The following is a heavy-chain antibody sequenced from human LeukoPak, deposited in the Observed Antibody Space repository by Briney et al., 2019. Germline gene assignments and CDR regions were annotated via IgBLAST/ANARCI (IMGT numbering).Heavy chain of an antibody. CDR2: IRYDGSNK. J-gene: IGHJ4*02. CDR1: GFTFSSYG. Sequence: GGSLRLSCAASGFTFSSYGMHWVRQAPGKGLEWVAFIRYDGSNKYYADSVKGRFTISRDNSKNTLYLQMNSLRAEDTAVYYCAKDYTRDYYDSSGDDYWGQGTLVTVSS. D-gene: IGHD3-22*01. V-gene: IGHV3-30*02. CDR3: AKDYTRDYYDSSGDDY.